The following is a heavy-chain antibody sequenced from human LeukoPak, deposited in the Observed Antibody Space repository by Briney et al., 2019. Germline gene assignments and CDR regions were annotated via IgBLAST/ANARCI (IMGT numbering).Heavy chain of an antibody. CDR2: IYYSGNT. CDR3: ARGGQLWSFYYYYYMDV. Sequence: SETLSLTCTVSGGSMTTYYWSWIRQPPGKGLEWIGYIYYSGNTNYNPSLNSRVTISVDTSKNQFSLKLSSVTAADTAVYYCARGGQLWSFYYYYYMDVWGKGTTVTVSS. D-gene: IGHD5-18*01. V-gene: IGHV4-59*01. J-gene: IGHJ6*03. CDR1: GGSMTTYY.